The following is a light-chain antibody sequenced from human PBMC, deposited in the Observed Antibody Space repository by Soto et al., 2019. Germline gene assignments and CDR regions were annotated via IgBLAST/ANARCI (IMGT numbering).Light chain of an antibody. CDR3: QQYHNSQYT. V-gene: IGKV3-20*01. J-gene: IGKJ2*01. Sequence: EIVLTQSPGTLSLSPGERATLSCRASQSVSNSYLAWYQQKPGQAPRLLLYDSSSRATGIPDRFSGSRSGTDFTLTISRLEPEDFAVYYCQQYHNSQYTFGQGTKLEIK. CDR1: QSVSNSY. CDR2: DSS.